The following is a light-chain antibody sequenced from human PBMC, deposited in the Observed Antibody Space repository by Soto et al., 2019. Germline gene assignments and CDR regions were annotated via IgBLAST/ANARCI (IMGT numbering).Light chain of an antibody. V-gene: IGKV3-20*01. CDR3: QQYGSSPWT. CDR2: LAS. Sequence: EIVLTQSPDTLSLSPGERATLSCRASQSVVNNLAWYQQKVGQAPRLLIYLASSRDAGVPERFSGSGYGTDFTRTISRLHPEDFVVYYCQQYGSSPWTFGQGTKVDI. CDR1: QSVVNN. J-gene: IGKJ1*01.